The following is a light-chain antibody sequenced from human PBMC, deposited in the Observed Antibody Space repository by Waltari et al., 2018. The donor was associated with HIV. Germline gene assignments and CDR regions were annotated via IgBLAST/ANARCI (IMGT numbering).Light chain of an antibody. J-gene: IGLJ1*01. V-gene: IGLV2-8*01. CDR1: SSDLINYNY. CDR2: EVT. Sequence: QSALTQPPSATGSPGQSVPIACTGTSSDLINYNYVSWYQHSPGKAPKLIIFEVTKRPSGVPDRFSGSKSGDTASLTVSGLQAEDEADYYCSSYAGSDNPYVFGSGTKVTVL. CDR3: SSYAGSDNPYV.